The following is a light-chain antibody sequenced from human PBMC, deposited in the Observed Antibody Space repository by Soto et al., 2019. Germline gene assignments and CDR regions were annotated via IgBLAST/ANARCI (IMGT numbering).Light chain of an antibody. CDR1: QSVSSSY. J-gene: IGKJ4*01. V-gene: IGKV3-20*01. Sequence: EMVLTQSPGTLSLSPGERATLSCRASQSVSSSYLAWYHQKPGQAPRLLIYGASSRATAIPDRFSGSVSGTDFTLTISRLEPEDFAVYYCQQYGSSPTFGGGTKVEIK. CDR2: GAS. CDR3: QQYGSSPT.